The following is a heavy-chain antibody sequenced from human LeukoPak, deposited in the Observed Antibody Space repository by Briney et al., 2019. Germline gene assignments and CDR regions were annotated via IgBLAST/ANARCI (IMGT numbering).Heavy chain of an antibody. J-gene: IGHJ6*02. V-gene: IGHV4-34*01. CDR2: INHSRST. Sequence: SETLSLTCAVYGGSFSGYYWSWIRQPPGKGLEWIGEINHSRSTNYNPSLKSRVTISVDTSKNQFSLKLSSVTAADTAVYYCARVGGLRPYYYYGMDVWGQGTTVTVSS. D-gene: IGHD4-17*01. CDR3: ARVGGLRPYYYYGMDV. CDR1: GGSFSGYY.